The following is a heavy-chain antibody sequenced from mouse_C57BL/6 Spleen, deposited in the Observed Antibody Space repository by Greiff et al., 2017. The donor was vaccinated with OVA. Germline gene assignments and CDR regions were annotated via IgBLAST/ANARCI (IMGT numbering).Heavy chain of an antibody. Sequence: QVQLQQPGAELVRPGTSVKLSCKASGYTFTSYWMHWVKQRPGQGLEWIGVIDPSDSYTNYNQKFKGKATLTVATSSSTAYMQLSSLTSEDSAVYYCARYSNYEDCWGQGTTLTVSS. J-gene: IGHJ2*01. CDR2: IDPSDSYT. V-gene: IGHV1-59*01. D-gene: IGHD2-5*01. CDR1: GYTFTSYW. CDR3: ARYSNYEDC.